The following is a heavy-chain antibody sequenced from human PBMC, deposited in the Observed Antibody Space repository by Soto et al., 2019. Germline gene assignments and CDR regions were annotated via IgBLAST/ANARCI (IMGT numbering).Heavy chain of an antibody. CDR2: IYYSGST. Sequence: SETLSLTCTVSGGSISSYYWSWIRQPPGKGLEWIGYIYYSGSTNYNPSLKSRVTISVDTSKNQFSLKLGSVTAADTAVYYCARLGDDYDILTGSPEQYYYYYMDVWGKGTTVTVSS. CDR1: GGSISSYY. J-gene: IGHJ6*03. V-gene: IGHV4-59*08. D-gene: IGHD3-9*01. CDR3: ARLGDDYDILTGSPEQYYYYYMDV.